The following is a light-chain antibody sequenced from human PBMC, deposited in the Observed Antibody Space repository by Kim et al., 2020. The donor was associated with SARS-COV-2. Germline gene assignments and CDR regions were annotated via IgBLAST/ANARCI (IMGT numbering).Light chain of an antibody. V-gene: IGKV3-15*01. CDR2: GAS. J-gene: IGKJ4*01. CDR3: QQYNDWLT. CDR1: QSVRSN. Sequence: EIVLTQSPGTLSLSPGERATLSCRASQSVRSNLVWYQQKPGQPPRLLIYGASTRATGIPARFSGSGSGTEFTLTISSLQSDDVAVYYCQQYNDWLTFGGGTKVDIK.